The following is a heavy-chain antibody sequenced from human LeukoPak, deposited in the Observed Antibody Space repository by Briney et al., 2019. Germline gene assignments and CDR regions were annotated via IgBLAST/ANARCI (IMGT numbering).Heavy chain of an antibody. CDR1: GFTFDDYA. D-gene: IGHD3-22*01. CDR2: ISGDGGST. Sequence: GGSLRLSCAASGFTFDDYAMHWVRQAPGKGLEWVSLISGDGGSTYYADSVKGRFTISRDNSKNSLYLQMNSLRAEDTAVYYCAKDYYDSSGYPNWFDPWGQGTLVTVSS. J-gene: IGHJ5*02. CDR3: AKDYYDSSGYPNWFDP. V-gene: IGHV3-43*02.